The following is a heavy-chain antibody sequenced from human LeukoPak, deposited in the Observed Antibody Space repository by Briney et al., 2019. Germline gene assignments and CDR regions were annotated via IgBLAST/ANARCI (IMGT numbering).Heavy chain of an antibody. V-gene: IGHV1-46*01. CDR3: ARGRNYYDSSRYYYEGDXXDX. J-gene: IGHJ3*02. CDR1: GYIFTSYY. D-gene: IGHD3-22*01. CDR2: INPSGGSI. Sequence: ASVKVSCKASGYIFTSYYMYWVRQAPGQGLEWMGIINPSGGSIRYAQKFQGRVTMTRDTSTSTVYMELSSLRSEDTAVYYCARGRNYYDSSRYYYEGDXXDXXGXXXMXTVS.